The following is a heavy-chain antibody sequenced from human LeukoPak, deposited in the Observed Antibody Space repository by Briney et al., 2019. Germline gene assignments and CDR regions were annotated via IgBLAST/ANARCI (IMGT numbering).Heavy chain of an antibody. CDR3: ARDGLPVALDK. CDR1: GFTFNRHW. J-gene: IGHJ4*02. Sequence: PGGSLRLSCAASGFTFNRHWMTWVRQAPGKGLGWIANVNPDMSEKNYVESVKGRFTISRDKVKNSLYLQMNSLRGDDTAVYYCARDGLPVALDKWGQGTLVTVSS. CDR2: VNPDMSEK. D-gene: IGHD2-2*01. V-gene: IGHV3-7*01.